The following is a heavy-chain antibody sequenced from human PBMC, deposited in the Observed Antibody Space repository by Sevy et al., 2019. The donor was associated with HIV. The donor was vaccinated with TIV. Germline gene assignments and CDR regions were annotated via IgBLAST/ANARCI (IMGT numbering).Heavy chain of an antibody. J-gene: IGHJ4*02. CDR2: LSFGCGEI. CDR3: AREGCTKPHDY. D-gene: IGHD2-8*01. V-gene: IGHV3-23*01. CDR1: GFTFSKYS. Sequence: GGSLRLSCAASGFTFSKYSMSWVRQPPGKGLEWVSTLSFGCGEINYADSVKGRFTISRDNSKSSWYLQMNNLGPEDTAVYYCAREGCTKPHDYWGQGTLVTVSS.